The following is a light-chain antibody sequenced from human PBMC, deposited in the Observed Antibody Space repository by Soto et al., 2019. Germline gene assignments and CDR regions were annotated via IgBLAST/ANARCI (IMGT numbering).Light chain of an antibody. J-gene: IGLJ2*01. CDR1: SGHSSYS. CDR2: LNSGGSH. V-gene: IGLV4-69*01. Sequence: QSVLTQSPSASASLGASVKLTCTLSSGHSSYSIAWHQQQPDKGPRYLMKLNSGGSHSKGDGIPDRFSGTSPGAERYLTITRLQSEDEADYYCQTWGTGYVVFGGGTQLTLL. CDR3: QTWGTGYVV.